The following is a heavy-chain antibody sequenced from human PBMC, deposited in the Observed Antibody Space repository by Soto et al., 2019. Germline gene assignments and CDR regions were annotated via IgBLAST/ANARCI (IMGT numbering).Heavy chain of an antibody. Sequence: QVQLVQSGAEVKKPGSSVKVSCKASGGTFSSYAISWVRQAPGQGLEWMGGIIPIFGTADYAQKFQGRVTITADDVXXTAYMELSSLRSEDTAVYYCARHLGGNHYSYGMDVWGQGTTVTVSS. CDR1: GGTFSSYA. CDR3: ARHLGGNHYSYGMDV. J-gene: IGHJ6*02. V-gene: IGHV1-69*12. D-gene: IGHD3-16*01. CDR2: IIPIFGTA.